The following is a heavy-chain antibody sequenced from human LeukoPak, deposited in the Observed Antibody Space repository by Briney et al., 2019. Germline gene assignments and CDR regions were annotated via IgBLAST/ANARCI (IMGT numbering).Heavy chain of an antibody. CDR3: ARDRGYDFRSGSFDL. CDR1: GFSFNSYD. CDR2: IGTGGDT. D-gene: IGHD3-3*01. J-gene: IGHJ2*01. Sequence: PGGSLRLSCEASGFSFNSYDMHWVRQVTGKGLEWVSAIGTGGDTYYADFVKGRFTISRENAKKSFYLEMNCLSAGDTAVYYCARDRGYDFRSGSFDLWGRGTPVTVSS. V-gene: IGHV3-13*01.